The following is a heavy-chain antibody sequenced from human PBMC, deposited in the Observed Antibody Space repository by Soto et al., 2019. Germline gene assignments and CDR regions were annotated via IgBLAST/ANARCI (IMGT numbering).Heavy chain of an antibody. Sequence: EVQLVESGGALVQPGGSLTLSCAASGFNFESYAMNWVRQAPGTGVEWLSYISGRSTVIHYADSVEGRFTISRDEAQRFLYLQMTNLRPDDTGVYYCAREKWNGSSPNFDSWGQGTLVTVS. CDR3: AREKWNGSSPNFDS. CDR1: GFNFESYA. J-gene: IGHJ4*02. D-gene: IGHD3-3*01. V-gene: IGHV3-48*01. CDR2: ISGRSTVI.